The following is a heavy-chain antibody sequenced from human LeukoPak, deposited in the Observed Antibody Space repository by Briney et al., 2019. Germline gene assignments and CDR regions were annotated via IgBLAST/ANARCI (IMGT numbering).Heavy chain of an antibody. CDR2: ISAYNGNT. V-gene: IGHV1-18*01. J-gene: IGHJ4*02. CDR1: GYNFTSYT. CDR3: ARGQSLNDY. Sequence: ASVKVSCKASGYNFTSYTISWVRQAPGQGLEWMGWISAYNGNTDYGQKLQGRVTMTTDTSTSTAYMELRSLRYDDTALYYCARGQSLNDYWGQGTLVTVSS.